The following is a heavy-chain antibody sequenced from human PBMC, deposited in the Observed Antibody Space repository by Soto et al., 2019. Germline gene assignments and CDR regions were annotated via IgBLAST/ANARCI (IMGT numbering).Heavy chain of an antibody. J-gene: IGHJ5*02. CDR1: GGSISSYY. D-gene: IGHD4-17*01. Sequence: PSETLSLTCTVSGGSISSYYWSWIRQPPGKGLEWIGYIYYSGSTNYNPSLKSRVTISVDTSKNQFSLKLSSVTAADTAVYYCAISSQSAVTTFDHCGQGTLVTVSS. V-gene: IGHV4-59*12. CDR3: AISSQSAVTTFDH. CDR2: IYYSGST.